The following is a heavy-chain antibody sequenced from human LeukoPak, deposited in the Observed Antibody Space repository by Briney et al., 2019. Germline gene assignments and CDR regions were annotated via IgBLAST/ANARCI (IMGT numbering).Heavy chain of an antibody. J-gene: IGHJ4*02. CDR3: ATRPSGDYPYFDF. V-gene: IGHV3-53*01. CDR1: GFTVSSNY. Sequence: PGGSLRLSCAASGFTVSSNYMSWVRQAPGKGLEWISVIYGGGSTYYADSVKGRFTISRDNSKNTLYLQMSSLRAEDTAVYYCATRPSGDYPYFDFWGQGTLVTVSS. D-gene: IGHD4-17*01. CDR2: IYGGGST.